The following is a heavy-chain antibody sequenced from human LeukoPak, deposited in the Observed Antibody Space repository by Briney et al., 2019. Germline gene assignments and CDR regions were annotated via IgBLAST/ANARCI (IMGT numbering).Heavy chain of an antibody. CDR2: ISYDGSNK. CDR3: AKGHYYDSSGSFDY. V-gene: IGHV3-30*18. D-gene: IGHD3-22*01. CDR1: GFTFSSYG. J-gene: IGHJ4*02. Sequence: QTGGSLRLSCAASGFTFSSYGMHWVRQAPGKGLEWVAVISYDGSNKYYADSVKGRFTISRDNSKNTLYLQMNSLRAEDTAVYYCAKGHYYDSSGSFDYWGQGTLVTVSS.